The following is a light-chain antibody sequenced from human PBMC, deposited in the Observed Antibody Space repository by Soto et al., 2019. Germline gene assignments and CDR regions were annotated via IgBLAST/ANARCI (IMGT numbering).Light chain of an antibody. J-gene: IGKJ5*01. CDR1: QSVSSN. V-gene: IGKV3-15*01. CDR2: GAS. Sequence: EIVMTQSPATLSVTPGERATLSCRASQSVSSNLAWYQQKPGQAPRLLIYGASTRATAIPARFTGSGSGTEFTLTISSLQSEDFAVYYCQQYNNWPITFGPGTRLEIK. CDR3: QQYNNWPIT.